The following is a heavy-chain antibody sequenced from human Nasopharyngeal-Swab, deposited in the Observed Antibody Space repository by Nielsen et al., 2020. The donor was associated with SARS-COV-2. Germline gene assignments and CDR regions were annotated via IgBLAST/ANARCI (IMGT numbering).Heavy chain of an antibody. Sequence: WVRQAPGQGLEWMGIINPSGGSTSYAQKFQGRVTMTRDTSISTAYMELSRLRSDDTAVYYCARWNIAAAGTSSWFDPWGQGAVVTVSS. CDR3: ARWNIAAAGTSSWFDP. CDR2: INPSGGST. V-gene: IGHV1-46*01. J-gene: IGHJ5*02. D-gene: IGHD6-13*01.